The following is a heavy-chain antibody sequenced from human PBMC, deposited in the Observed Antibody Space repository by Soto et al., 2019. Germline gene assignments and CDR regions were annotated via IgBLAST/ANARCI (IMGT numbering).Heavy chain of an antibody. J-gene: IGHJ5*02. Sequence: QLQLQESGSGLVKPSQTLSLTCAVSGGSISSGGYSWSWIRQPPGKGLEWIGYIYHSGSTYYNPSLKSRVTISVDRSKNQFSLKLSSVTAADTAVYYCARGVRVGATFYNWFDPWGQGTLVTVSS. CDR1: GGSISSGGYS. CDR3: ARGVRVGATFYNWFDP. V-gene: IGHV4-30-2*01. D-gene: IGHD1-26*01. CDR2: IYHSGST.